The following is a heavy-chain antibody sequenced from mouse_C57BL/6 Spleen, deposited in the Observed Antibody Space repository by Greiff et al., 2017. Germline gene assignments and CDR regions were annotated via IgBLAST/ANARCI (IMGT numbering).Heavy chain of an antibody. D-gene: IGHD2-12*01. V-gene: IGHV7-3*01. CDR2: IRNKANGYTT. CDR3: ARYEGSLYSNDVDY. Sequence: EVMLVESGGGLVQPGGSLSLSCAASGFIFTDYYMSWVRQPPGKALEWLGFIRNKANGYTTEYSASVKGRFTISREKSQSILDLQMNARRAEDSATYYCARYEGSLYSNDVDYWGQGTTLTVSS. CDR1: GFIFTDYY. J-gene: IGHJ2*01.